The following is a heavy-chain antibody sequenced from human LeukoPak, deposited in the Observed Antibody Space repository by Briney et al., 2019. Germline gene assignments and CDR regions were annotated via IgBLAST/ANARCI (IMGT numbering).Heavy chain of an antibody. J-gene: IGHJ3*01. D-gene: IGHD3-16*01. Sequence: GGSLRLSCAASGFTFSNYWMSWVRQAPGKGLEWVSVISGGGTSTYYADSVKGRFTISRDNFKNTLYLQMHSLRAEDTAVFYCARDRDDYVWGSYLGAFEVWGHGTTVTVSS. CDR1: GFTFSNYW. CDR3: ARDRDDYVWGSYLGAFEV. V-gene: IGHV3-23*01. CDR2: ISGGGTST.